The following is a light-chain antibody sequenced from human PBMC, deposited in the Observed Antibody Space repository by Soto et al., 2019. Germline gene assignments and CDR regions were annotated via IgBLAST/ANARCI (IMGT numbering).Light chain of an antibody. CDR3: SSYAGSNNFV. V-gene: IGLV2-8*01. J-gene: IGLJ1*01. CDR2: EVS. CDR1: SSDVGAYNY. Sequence: QSVLTQPRSVSGSPGQSVSISCTGTSSDVGAYNYVSWYQQHPGKAPKLMIYEVSGRPSGVPDRFSGSKSSNTASLTVSGLQAEDEADYYCSSYAGSNNFVFGTGTKVTVL.